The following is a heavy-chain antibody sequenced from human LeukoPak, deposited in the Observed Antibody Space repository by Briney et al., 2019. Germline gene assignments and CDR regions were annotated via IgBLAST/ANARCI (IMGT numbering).Heavy chain of an antibody. J-gene: IGHJ4*02. CDR3: AREDYYDSGSNDY. V-gene: IGHV1-2*02. CDR1: GYTFTGYY. CDR2: INPKSGGT. D-gene: IGHD3-22*01. Sequence: GASVKVSCKASGYTFTGYYIHWVRQAPGQGLEWMGWINPKSGGTGDAQKFQGRVTMTRDTSISTAYMDLSRLRSEDTAVYYCAREDYYDSGSNDYWGQGTLVTVSS.